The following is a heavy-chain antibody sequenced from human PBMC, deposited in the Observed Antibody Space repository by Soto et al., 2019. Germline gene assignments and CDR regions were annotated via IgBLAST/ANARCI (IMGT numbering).Heavy chain of an antibody. J-gene: IGHJ5*02. CDR1: GYTFTSYD. D-gene: IGHD2-21*02. Sequence: ASVKVSCKASGYTFTSYDISWARQAPGQGLEWMGWISAYNGNTNYAQKLQGRVAMTTDTSTSTAYMELRSLRSDDTAVYYCARAYCGGDCYRSWFDPWGQGTLVTVSS. V-gene: IGHV1-18*04. CDR2: ISAYNGNT. CDR3: ARAYCGGDCYRSWFDP.